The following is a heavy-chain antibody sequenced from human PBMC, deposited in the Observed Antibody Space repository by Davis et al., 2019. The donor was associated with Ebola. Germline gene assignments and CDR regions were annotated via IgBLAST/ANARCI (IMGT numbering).Heavy chain of an antibody. D-gene: IGHD6-6*01. Sequence: GESLKISCAASGFTVSSNYMSWVRQAPGKGLEWVSLIYSGGSTYYADSVKGRFTISRDNSKNTLYLQMNSLRAEDTAVYYCAVPYSSSWGFDYWGQGTLVTVSS. CDR3: AVPYSSSWGFDY. J-gene: IGHJ4*02. CDR1: GFTVSSNY. CDR2: IYSGGST. V-gene: IGHV3-53*01.